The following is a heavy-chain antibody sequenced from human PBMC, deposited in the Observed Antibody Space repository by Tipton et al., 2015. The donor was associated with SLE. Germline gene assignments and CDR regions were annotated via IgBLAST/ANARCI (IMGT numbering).Heavy chain of an antibody. D-gene: IGHD3-22*01. Sequence: TLSLTCAVSGSPITNDYYWGWIRQPPGKEMEWIGSIYDRVNTYYNPSLRSRVTISVDTSKNQFSLKLTSVTATDTAVYFCAREAGHYYDGTGYGYFQYWGQGTLVTVSS. CDR3: AREAGHYYDGTGYGYFQY. CDR2: IYDRVNT. CDR1: GSPITNDYY. V-gene: IGHV4-38-2*02. J-gene: IGHJ1*01.